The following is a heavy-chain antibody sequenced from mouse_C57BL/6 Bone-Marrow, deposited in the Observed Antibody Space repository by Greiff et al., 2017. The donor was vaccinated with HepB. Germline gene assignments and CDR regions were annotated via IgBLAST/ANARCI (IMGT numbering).Heavy chain of an antibody. V-gene: IGHV1-69*01. CDR2: IDPSDSYT. Sequence: VQLQQPGAELVMPGASVKLSCKASGYTFTSYWMHWVKQRPGQGLEWIGEIDPSDSYTNYNQKFKGKSTLTVDKSSSTAYMQLSSLTSEDSAVYYCARSGGYYSYYFDYWGQGTTLTVSS. CDR3: ARSGGYYSYYFDY. D-gene: IGHD1-1*01. CDR1: GYTFTSYW. J-gene: IGHJ2*01.